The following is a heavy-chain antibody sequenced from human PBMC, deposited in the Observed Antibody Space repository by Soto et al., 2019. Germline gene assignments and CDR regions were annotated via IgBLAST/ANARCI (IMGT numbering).Heavy chain of an antibody. J-gene: IGHJ6*03. CDR3: ARVKVDYYGSGVPDYYYYMDV. V-gene: IGHV1-69*02. CDR2: IIPILGIA. D-gene: IGHD3-10*01. CDR1: GGTFSSYT. Sequence: SVKVSCKASGGTFSSYTISWVRQAPGQGLEWMGRIIPILGIANYAQKFQGRVTITADKSTSTAYMELSSLRSEYTAVYYCARVKVDYYGSGVPDYYYYMDVWGKGTTVTVSS.